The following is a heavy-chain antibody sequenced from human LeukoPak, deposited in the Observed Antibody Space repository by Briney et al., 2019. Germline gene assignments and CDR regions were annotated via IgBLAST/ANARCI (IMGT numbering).Heavy chain of an antibody. CDR2: ISASGDGT. CDR1: GFTFSSYA. D-gene: IGHD2/OR15-2a*01. Sequence: GGSLRLSCAASGFTFSSYAMSWVRQAPGKGLEWVSLISASGDGTYYADSVKGRFAVSRDNSRNTLYLQMNSLRTEDTAVYYCAKDRTATAFDVFDIWGRGKMVIVSS. J-gene: IGHJ3*02. CDR3: AKDRTATAFDVFDI. V-gene: IGHV3-23*01.